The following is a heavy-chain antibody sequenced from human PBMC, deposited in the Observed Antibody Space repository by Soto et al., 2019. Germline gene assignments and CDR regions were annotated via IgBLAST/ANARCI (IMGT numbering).Heavy chain of an antibody. CDR1: GFTFSSYA. CDR3: AKDERYGSGSYPPDAFDI. CDR2: ISGSGGST. V-gene: IGHV3-23*01. D-gene: IGHD3-10*01. J-gene: IGHJ3*02. Sequence: HPGGSLRLSCAASGFTFSSYAMSWVRQAPGKGLEWVSAISGSGGSTYYADSVKGRFTISRDNSKNTLYLQMNSLRAEDTAVYYCAKDERYGSGSYPPDAFDIWGQGTMVTVSS.